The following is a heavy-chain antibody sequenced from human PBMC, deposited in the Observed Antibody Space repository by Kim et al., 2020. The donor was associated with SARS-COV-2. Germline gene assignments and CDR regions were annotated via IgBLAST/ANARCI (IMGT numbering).Heavy chain of an antibody. Sequence: LKSRVTLSVDTSKNQVSLKRSSVTAADTAVYYCARGRDDYIWGSYRLFDYWGQGTLVTVSS. CDR3: ARGRDDYIWGSYRLFDY. J-gene: IGHJ4*02. D-gene: IGHD3-16*02. V-gene: IGHV4-39*01.